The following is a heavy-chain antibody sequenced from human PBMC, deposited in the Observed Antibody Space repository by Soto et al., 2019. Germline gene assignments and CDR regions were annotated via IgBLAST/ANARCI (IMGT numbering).Heavy chain of an antibody. V-gene: IGHV1-8*01. CDR2: MNPDSGNT. CDR3: ARSVGGSNVNFDY. D-gene: IGHD3-10*01. CDR1: GYTFTSYD. Sequence: QVQLVQSGAEVRTPGVSVKVSCKASGYTFTSYDINWVRQATGQGPEWMGWMNPDSGNTGYVQKFQGRVTMTRNTAISTAYMELSSLRSEDTAVYYCARSVGGSNVNFDYWGQGTLVTVSS. J-gene: IGHJ4*02.